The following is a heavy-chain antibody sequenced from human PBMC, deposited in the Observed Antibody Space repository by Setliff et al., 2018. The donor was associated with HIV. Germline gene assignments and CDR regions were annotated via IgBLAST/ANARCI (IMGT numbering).Heavy chain of an antibody. V-gene: IGHV1-2*06. CDR3: ARGAEDLAINPPSFDYYFDY. CDR2: INPNNGGT. J-gene: IGHJ4*02. D-gene: IGHD3-9*01. CDR1: GYTFTGYY. Sequence: ASVKVSCKASGYTFTGYYLHWVRLAPGQGLEWMGRINPNNGGTNYAQRFQGRVTMTWDTSISTAYVELSSLRSDDTALYFCARGAEDLAINPPSFDYYFDYWGQGTPVTVSS.